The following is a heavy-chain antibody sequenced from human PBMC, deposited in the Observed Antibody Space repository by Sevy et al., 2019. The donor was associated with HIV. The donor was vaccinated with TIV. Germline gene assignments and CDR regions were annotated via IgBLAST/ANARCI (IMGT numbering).Heavy chain of an antibody. CDR2: IYPGDSDT. CDR3: ARQPYIDCSSTSCYPEYFQH. V-gene: IGHV5-51*01. CDR1: GYSFTSYW. J-gene: IGHJ1*01. Sequence: GESLKISCKGSGYSFTSYWIGWVRQMPGKGLEWMGIIYPGDSDTRYSPSFQGQVPISADKSISTAYLQWSSLKASDTAMYYCARQPYIDCSSTSCYPEYFQHWGQGTLVTVSS. D-gene: IGHD2-2*01.